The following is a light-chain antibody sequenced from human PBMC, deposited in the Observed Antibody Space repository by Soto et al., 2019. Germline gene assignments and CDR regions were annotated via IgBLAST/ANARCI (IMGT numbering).Light chain of an antibody. CDR3: QQYSKEST. V-gene: IGKV1-5*03. CDR2: KAS. CDR1: QNVGNW. J-gene: IGKJ2*01. Sequence: DVEMTQSPSTLPTSIGDRVTINGRASQNVGNWLAWYQQKPGKAPKLLIYKASRLESGVPSRFSASGSGTDFTLTINSLQSDDFATYFCQQYSKESTFGQGTKLEIK.